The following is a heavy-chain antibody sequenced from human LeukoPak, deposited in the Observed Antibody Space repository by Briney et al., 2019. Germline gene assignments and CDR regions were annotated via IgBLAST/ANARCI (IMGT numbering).Heavy chain of an antibody. CDR1: GFTFSDYY. Sequence: SGGSLRLSCAASGFTFSDYYMSWIRQAPGKGLEWVSYISSSGSTIYYADSVKGRFTVSRDNAKNSLYLQMNSLRAEDTAVFYCARGVRYYDSSGQGGDAFDIWGQGTMVTVSS. CDR2: ISSSGSTI. V-gene: IGHV3-11*01. J-gene: IGHJ3*02. CDR3: ARGVRYYDSSGQGGDAFDI. D-gene: IGHD3-22*01.